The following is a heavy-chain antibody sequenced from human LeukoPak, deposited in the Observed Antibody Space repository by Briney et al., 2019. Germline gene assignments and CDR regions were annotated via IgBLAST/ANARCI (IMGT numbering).Heavy chain of an antibody. Sequence: SETLSLTCTVSGGSISTNYWSWIRKRPGQGLEWIGYIHYSGSTNYNPSLESRAAIPVDTSKNQFPLKLSFVTAADTAVYYCARDLVTVTKGFDIWGQGTMVSVSS. D-gene: IGHD4-17*01. CDR1: GGSISTNY. CDR2: IHYSGST. V-gene: IGHV4-59*08. CDR3: ARDLVTVTKGFDI. J-gene: IGHJ3*02.